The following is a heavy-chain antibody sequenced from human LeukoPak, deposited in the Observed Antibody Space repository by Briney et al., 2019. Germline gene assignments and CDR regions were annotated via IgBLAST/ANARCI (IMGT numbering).Heavy chain of an antibody. CDR1: GGSISSYY. V-gene: IGHV4-59*01. CDR3: ARSRGGSYYGFDY. J-gene: IGHJ4*02. D-gene: IGHD3-22*01. CDR2: IYYSGGT. Sequence: PSETLSLTCTVSGGSISSYYWSWIRQPPGKGLEWIGYIYYSGGTNYNPSLKSRVTISVDTSKSQFSLKLSAVTAADTAVYYCARSRGGSYYGFDYWGQGTLVTVSS.